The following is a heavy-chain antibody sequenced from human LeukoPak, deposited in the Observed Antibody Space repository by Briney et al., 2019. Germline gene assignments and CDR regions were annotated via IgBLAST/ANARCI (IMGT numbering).Heavy chain of an antibody. J-gene: IGHJ4*02. CDR2: FDPEDGET. D-gene: IGHD6-13*01. CDR3: ATDSSLYSSSWTDLDY. V-gene: IGHV1-24*01. CDR1: GYTLTELS. Sequence: GASVKVSCKVSGYTLTELSMHWVRQAPGKGLEWIGGFDPEDGETIYAQKFQGRVTMTEDTSTDTAYMELSSLRSEDTAVYYCATDSSLYSSSWTDLDYWGQGTLVTVSS.